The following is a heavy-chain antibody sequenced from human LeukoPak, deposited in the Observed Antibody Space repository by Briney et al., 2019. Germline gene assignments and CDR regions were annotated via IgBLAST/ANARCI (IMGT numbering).Heavy chain of an antibody. CDR3: ASGPDGGQLGDY. V-gene: IGHV3-66*02. CDR1: GFTVSSNY. D-gene: IGHD1-1*01. J-gene: IGHJ4*02. CDR2: IYSGGST. Sequence: PGGSLRLSCAASGFTVSSNYMSWVRQAPGTGLERVSVIYSGGSTYYADSVKGRLTISRDNSKNTLYLQMNSLRAEDTAVYYCASGPDGGQLGDYWGQGTLVTVYS.